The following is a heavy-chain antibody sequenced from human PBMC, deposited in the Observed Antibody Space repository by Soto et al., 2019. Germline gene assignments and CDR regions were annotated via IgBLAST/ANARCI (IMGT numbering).Heavy chain of an antibody. J-gene: IGHJ4*02. CDR1: GFTFTTYA. D-gene: IGHD3-9*01. CDR3: AKDFGHYDILTGYPTFDH. CDR2: IRRSGGST. Sequence: EVQLLESGGGLVQPGGSLSLSCAASGFTFTTYAMSWVRQAPGKGLEWVSAIRRSGGSTYYADSVKGRFAISRDNSKNTLYLQMNSLRAEDTAVYPCAKDFGHYDILTGYPTFDHWCPGTLVTVSS. V-gene: IGHV3-23*01.